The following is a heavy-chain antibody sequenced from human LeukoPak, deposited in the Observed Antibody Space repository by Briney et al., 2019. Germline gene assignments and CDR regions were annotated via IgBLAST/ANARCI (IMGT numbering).Heavy chain of an antibody. CDR1: GFTFSSYS. CDR2: ISSSSSYI. V-gene: IGHV3-21*01. Sequence: GGSLRLSCAASGFTFSSYSMNWVRQAPGKGLEWVSSISSSSSYIYYADSVKGRFTISRDNAKNSLYLQMNSLRAEGTAVYYCARGGPVPLDFDYWGQGTLVTVSS. J-gene: IGHJ4*02. CDR3: ARGGPVPLDFDY.